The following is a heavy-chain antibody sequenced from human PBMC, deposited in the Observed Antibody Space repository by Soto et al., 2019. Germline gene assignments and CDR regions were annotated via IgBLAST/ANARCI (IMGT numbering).Heavy chain of an antibody. Sequence: QVQLVQSGAEVKKPGSSVKVSCKASGGTFSSYTIGWVRQAPGQGLEWMGRIIPILGIANYAQKFQGRVTITADKSTSTAYMELSSLRSEDTAVYYCARGRSSGSYYVDYWGQGTLVTVSS. D-gene: IGHD3-10*01. J-gene: IGHJ4*02. CDR2: IIPILGIA. CDR3: ARGRSSGSYYVDY. V-gene: IGHV1-69*02. CDR1: GGTFSSYT.